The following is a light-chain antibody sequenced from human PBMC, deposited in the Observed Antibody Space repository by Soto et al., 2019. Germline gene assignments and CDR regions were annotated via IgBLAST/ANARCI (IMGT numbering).Light chain of an antibody. CDR2: KTS. Sequence: DIQMTQSPSTLSASVGDRVSITCRASQSLNSWLAWYQQKPGKAPKLLIYKTSTLESGVPSRFSGSGSGKEFTLTISNLQPDDFATYYCQQYNTYSFGQGTKLEIK. V-gene: IGKV1-5*03. CDR3: QQYNTYS. CDR1: QSLNSW. J-gene: IGKJ2*01.